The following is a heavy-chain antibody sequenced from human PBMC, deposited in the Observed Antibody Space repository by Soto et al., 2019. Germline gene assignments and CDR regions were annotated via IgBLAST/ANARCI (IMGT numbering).Heavy chain of an antibody. CDR1: GFTFDYYA. CDR3: AKDSRSSGWYGPDY. V-gene: IGHV3-9*01. D-gene: IGHD6-19*01. Sequence: AGGSLRLSCAASGFTFDYYAMHWVRQAPGKGLEWVSGISWNSGSIGYADSVKGRFTISRDNAKNSLYLQMNSLRAEDTALYYCAKDSRSSGWYGPDYWGQGTLVTVSS. J-gene: IGHJ4*02. CDR2: ISWNSGSI.